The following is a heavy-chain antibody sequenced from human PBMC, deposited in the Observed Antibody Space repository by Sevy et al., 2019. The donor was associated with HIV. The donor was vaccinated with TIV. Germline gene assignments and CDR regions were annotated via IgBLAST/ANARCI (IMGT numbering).Heavy chain of an antibody. J-gene: IGHJ6*02. CDR2: ISYDGSNK. V-gene: IGHV3-30*18. CDR1: GFSFSRYG. Sequence: LSLTCAASGFSFSRYGLHWVRQAPGKGLEWLAIISYDGSNKYHADSVKGRFTISRDNSKNTLYLQMNSLRAEDTAVYYCAKGGCSGGICYSDVWGQGTTVTVSS. D-gene: IGHD2-15*01. CDR3: AKGGCSGGICYSDV.